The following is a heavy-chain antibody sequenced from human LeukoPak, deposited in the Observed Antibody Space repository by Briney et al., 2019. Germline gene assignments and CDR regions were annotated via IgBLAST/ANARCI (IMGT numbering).Heavy chain of an antibody. CDR3: ARLAAAAGNASNWFDP. Sequence: PETLSLTCTVSGGSISSSSYYWGWIPQPPGKGLQWIGSIYYSGSTYYTPSLTRRVPISVDTSKNQFSLKLSSVTAADTAVYYCARLAAAAGNASNWFDPWGQGTLVTVSS. D-gene: IGHD6-13*01. CDR1: GGSISSSSYY. J-gene: IGHJ5*02. CDR2: IYYSGST. V-gene: IGHV4-39*01.